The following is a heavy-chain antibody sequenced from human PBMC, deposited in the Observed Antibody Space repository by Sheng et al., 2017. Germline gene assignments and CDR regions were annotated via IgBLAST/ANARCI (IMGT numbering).Heavy chain of an antibody. Sequence: QVQVQESGPGLVKPSETLSLTCTVSGYSISSGYYWGWIRQPPGKGLEWIGSIYHSGSTYYNPSLKSRVTLPVDTSKNQFSLKLSSVTAADTALYYCVRTRGTYPRHWFDPWGQGTLV. CDR1: GYSISSGYY. CDR2: IYHSGST. D-gene: IGHD1-26*01. CDR3: VRTRGTYPRHWFDP. V-gene: IGHV4-38-2*02. J-gene: IGHJ5*02.